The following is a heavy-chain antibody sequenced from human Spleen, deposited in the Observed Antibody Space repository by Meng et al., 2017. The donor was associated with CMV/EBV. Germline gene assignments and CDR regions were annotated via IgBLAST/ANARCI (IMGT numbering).Heavy chain of an antibody. CDR1: GDTITSSY. V-gene: IGHV4-59*12. CDR3: ARESGSCYVGCYYGMDV. J-gene: IGHJ6*02. D-gene: IGHD1-26*01. CDR2: FYYGGNT. Sequence: SETLSLTCIVSGDTITSSYWSWMRLPPGKGLECIAYFYYGGNTNYNPSVKSRVTISVDTSKNQFSLKLSSVTAADTAVYYCARESGSCYVGCYYGMDVWGQGTTVTVSS.